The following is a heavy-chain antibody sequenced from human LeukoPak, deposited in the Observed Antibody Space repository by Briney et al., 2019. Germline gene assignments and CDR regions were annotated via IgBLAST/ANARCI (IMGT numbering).Heavy chain of an antibody. D-gene: IGHD6-19*01. J-gene: IGHJ4*02. CDR1: TVSISSYY. V-gene: IGHV4-4*07. Sequence: SETLSLTGTVTTVSISSYYWSWIRQSPATALDSIGHISTSGSTNYNPSLKSRVTMSVDTSKNHFSLKLSSVTAADTAVYYCAREVAVAGSGFDYWGQGTLVTVSS. CDR3: AREVAVAGSGFDY. CDR2: ISTSGST.